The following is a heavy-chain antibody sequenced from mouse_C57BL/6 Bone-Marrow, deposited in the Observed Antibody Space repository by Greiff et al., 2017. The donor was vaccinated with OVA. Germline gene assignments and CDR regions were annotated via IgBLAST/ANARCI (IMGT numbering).Heavy chain of an antibody. D-gene: IGHD1-1*01. CDR3: ARKDYGSSYDYAMDY. CDR1: GYTFTDYY. CDR2: INPYNGGT. J-gene: IGHJ4*01. Sequence: VQLQQSGPVLVKPGASVKMSCKASGYTFTDYYMNWVKQSHGKSLEWIGVINPYNGGTSYNQKFKGKATLTVDKSSSTAYMELNSLTSEDSAVYYCARKDYGSSYDYAMDYWGQGTSVTVSS. V-gene: IGHV1-19*01.